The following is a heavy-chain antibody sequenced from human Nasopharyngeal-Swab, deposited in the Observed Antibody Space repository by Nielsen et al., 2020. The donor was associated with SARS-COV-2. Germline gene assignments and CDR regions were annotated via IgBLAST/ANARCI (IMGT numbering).Heavy chain of an antibody. J-gene: IGHJ1*01. D-gene: IGHD6-13*01. CDR2: IGSGGGST. Sequence: GGSLRPSCAPSGFTFSSYAMSWVRQAQGKGLGWVSGIGSGGGSTFYADSVKGRFTMARDNSKNTLYLQLNGLRAEYTALYYCAREGYNTRGEITGHFQHWGQGTLVTVSS. CDR1: GFTFSSYA. V-gene: IGHV3-23*01. CDR3: AREGYNTRGEITGHFQH.